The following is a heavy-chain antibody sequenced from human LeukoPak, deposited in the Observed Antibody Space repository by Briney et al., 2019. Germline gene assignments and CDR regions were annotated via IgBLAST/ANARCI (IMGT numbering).Heavy chain of an antibody. CDR3: ATTIGYSSDWYGWFDP. D-gene: IGHD6-19*01. CDR1: GHSFTNYW. CDR2: IYPGDSET. J-gene: IGHJ5*02. V-gene: IGHV5-51*01. Sequence: GESLKISCKGSGHSFTNYWIAWVRQMPGKGLEWMGIIYPGDSETRYNPSLQGQVTISADKSINTAYLHWSSLKASDTAMYYGATTIGYSSDWYGWFDPWGQGTLVTVSS.